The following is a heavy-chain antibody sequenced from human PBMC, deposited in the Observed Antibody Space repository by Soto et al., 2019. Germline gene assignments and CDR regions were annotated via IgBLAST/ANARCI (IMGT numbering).Heavy chain of an antibody. Sequence: PGGSLRLSCAASGFTFSSYGMHWVRQAPGKGLEWVAVIWYDGSNKYYADSVKGRFTISRDNSKNTLYLQMNSLRAEDTAVYYCARRITKKGSSWNDAFDIWGQGTMVTVSS. CDR3: ARRITKKGSSWNDAFDI. CDR2: IWYDGSNK. J-gene: IGHJ3*02. D-gene: IGHD6-13*01. V-gene: IGHV3-33*01. CDR1: GFTFSSYG.